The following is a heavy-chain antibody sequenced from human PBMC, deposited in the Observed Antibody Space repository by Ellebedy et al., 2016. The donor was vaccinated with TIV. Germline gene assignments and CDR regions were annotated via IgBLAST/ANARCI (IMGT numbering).Heavy chain of an antibody. Sequence: SETLSLXCAVFGDSISSGGYSWSWIRQPPGKGLEWIGYIYHSGKTYYNPSLKSRVTISVDRPKNQFSVRLNSVTAADTAVYYCARVRNYYDSSGYYWPYNWFDPWGQGTLVTVSS. CDR3: ARVRNYYDSSGYYWPYNWFDP. CDR1: GDSISSGGYS. J-gene: IGHJ5*02. D-gene: IGHD3-22*01. V-gene: IGHV4-30-2*01. CDR2: IYHSGKT.